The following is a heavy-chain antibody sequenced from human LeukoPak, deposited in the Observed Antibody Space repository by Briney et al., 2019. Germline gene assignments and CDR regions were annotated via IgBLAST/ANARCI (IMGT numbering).Heavy chain of an antibody. D-gene: IGHD1-26*01. CDR3: ARGRPYSGGYHLDY. Sequence: SETLSLTCTISGDSTSSDRYYGGWVRQPPGKGLEWIGNIYYSGSTYYNPSLKSRVTMSVDTSKNQFFLKLNSVTAADTAVYYCARGRPYSGGYHLDYWGQGTLVTVSS. J-gene: IGHJ4*02. V-gene: IGHV4-39*01. CDR1: GDSTSSDRYY. CDR2: IYYSGST.